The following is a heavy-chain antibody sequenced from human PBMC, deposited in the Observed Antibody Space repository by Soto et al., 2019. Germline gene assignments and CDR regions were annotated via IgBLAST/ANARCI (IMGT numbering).Heavy chain of an antibody. D-gene: IGHD3-3*01. J-gene: IGHJ6*02. V-gene: IGHV3-23*01. CDR1: GFDFSSYA. Sequence: EVHVLESGGGLVQPGGSLRLSCAASGFDFSSYAMSWVRQAPVTWLEWVSGIGGSGDNIYYAESVKGRFTISRDNSKNTTYLEMNRVRGEDTAVYYCLKHDYNFLSGYTFPPGIDVWGQGTAVTV. CDR3: LKHDYNFLSGYTFPPGIDV. CDR2: IGGSGDNI.